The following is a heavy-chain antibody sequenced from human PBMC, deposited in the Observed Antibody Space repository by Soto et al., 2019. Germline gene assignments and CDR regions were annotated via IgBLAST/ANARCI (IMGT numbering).Heavy chain of an antibody. CDR2: INHTGST. J-gene: IGHJ4*02. CDR1: GASFSGYY. V-gene: IGHV4-34*01. Sequence: SETLSLTCAVSGASFSGYYWSWIRQPPGKGLEWIGEINHTGSTNYNPSLKSRVTISVDTSKNQFSLKLSSVTAADTAVYYCARGTIAHMGYCSGGSCYYFDYWGQGTLVTVSS. CDR3: ARGTIAHMGYCSGGSCYYFDY. D-gene: IGHD2-15*01.